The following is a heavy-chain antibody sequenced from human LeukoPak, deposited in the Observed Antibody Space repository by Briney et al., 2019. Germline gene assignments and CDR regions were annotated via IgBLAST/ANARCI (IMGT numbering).Heavy chain of an antibody. CDR1: GGSISSYY. J-gene: IGHJ4*02. CDR3: ASMATTVVLFSRRYYFDY. CDR2: IYYSGST. Sequence: PSETLSLTCTVPGGSISSYYWSWIRQPPGKGLEWIGYIYYSGSTNYNPSLKSRVTISVDTSKNQFSLKLSSVTAADTAVYYCASMATTVVLFSRRYYFDYWGQGTLVTVSS. D-gene: IGHD4-23*01. V-gene: IGHV4-59*01.